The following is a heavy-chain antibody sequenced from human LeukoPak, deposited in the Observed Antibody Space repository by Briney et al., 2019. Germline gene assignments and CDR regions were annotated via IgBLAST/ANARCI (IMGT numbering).Heavy chain of an antibody. CDR1: GYTFTSYG. D-gene: IGHD3-16*01. CDR2: ISAYNGNT. V-gene: IGHV1-18*01. CDR3: ARDGSHSGYDRGYYDYVWGSYTFDY. Sequence: EASVTVSCKASGYTFTSYGIRWVRQAPGQGLEWVGWISAYNGNTNYAQKLQGRVTITTDTSTSTAYMELRSLRSDDTAVYYCARDGSHSGYDRGYYDYVWGSYTFDYWGQGTLVTVSS. J-gene: IGHJ4*02.